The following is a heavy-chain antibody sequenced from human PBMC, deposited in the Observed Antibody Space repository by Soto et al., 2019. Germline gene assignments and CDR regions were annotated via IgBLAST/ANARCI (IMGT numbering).Heavy chain of an antibody. V-gene: IGHV3-30*18. J-gene: IGHJ4*02. D-gene: IGHD3-22*01. CDR3: AKCYYDSSGHLFASDY. Sequence: GGSLRLSCAASGFTFSSYGMHWVRQAPGKGLEWVAVISYDGSNKYYADSVKGRFTISRDNSKNTLYLQMNSLRAEDTAVYYCAKCYYDSSGHLFASDYWGQGTLVTVSS. CDR1: GFTFSSYG. CDR2: ISYDGSNK.